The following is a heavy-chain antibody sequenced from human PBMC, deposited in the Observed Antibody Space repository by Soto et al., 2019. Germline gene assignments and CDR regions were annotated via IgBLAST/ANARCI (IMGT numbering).Heavy chain of an antibody. Sequence: QVQLVESGGGVVQPGRSLRLSCAASGFTFSSYGMHWVRQAPGKGLEWVALISKDGSKKYYADSVKGRFTISRDNSKNKLYLQMNSLRAGDTAVYYCARDRPLSIAGPYPYYGMDVWGQGTAVTVSS. CDR3: ARDRPLSIAGPYPYYGMDV. CDR2: ISKDGSKK. D-gene: IGHD6-6*01. CDR1: GFTFSSYG. J-gene: IGHJ6*02. V-gene: IGHV3-30-3*01.